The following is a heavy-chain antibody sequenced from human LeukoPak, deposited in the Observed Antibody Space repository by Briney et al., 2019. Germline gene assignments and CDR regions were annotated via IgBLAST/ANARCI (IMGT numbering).Heavy chain of an antibody. CDR1: GYTFTNYG. Sequence: ASVKVSCKASGYTFTNYGVNWVRQAPGQGLEWMGWIRTKTGKPTYAQGFTGRFVFSLDTSVSTAYLQISSLKAEDTAVYYCAREGFYYDFWSGPNWFDPWGQGTLVTVSS. CDR2: IRTKTGKP. V-gene: IGHV7-4-1*02. D-gene: IGHD3-3*01. CDR3: AREGFYYDFWSGPNWFDP. J-gene: IGHJ5*02.